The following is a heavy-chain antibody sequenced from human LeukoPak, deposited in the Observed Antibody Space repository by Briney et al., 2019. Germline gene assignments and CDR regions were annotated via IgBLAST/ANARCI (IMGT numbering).Heavy chain of an antibody. D-gene: IGHD1-26*01. CDR1: GGTFSSYA. Sequence: GASVKVSCKASGGTFSSYAISWVRQAPGQGLEWMGRINTNSGGTNYAQKFQGRVTMTRDTSITTAYMELSRLRSDDTAVYYCAREEVGASDPWGQGTLVTVCS. J-gene: IGHJ5*02. V-gene: IGHV1-2*02. CDR2: INTNSGGT. CDR3: AREEVGASDP.